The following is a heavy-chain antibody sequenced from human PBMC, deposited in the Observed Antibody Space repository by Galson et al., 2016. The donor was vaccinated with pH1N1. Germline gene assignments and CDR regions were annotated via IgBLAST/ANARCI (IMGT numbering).Heavy chain of an antibody. CDR1: GFTFSDYY. CDR3: AREGRSDYGDYDGNYYGMDV. V-gene: IGHV3-11*04. D-gene: IGHD4-17*01. Sequence: SLRLSCAASGFTFSDYYMSWIRQAPGKGLEWVSYISSTGSTIYYADSVKGRFTVSRGNAKNSLYLQMNSLRAEDTAVYYRAREGRSDYGDYDGNYYGMDVWGQGTTVTVSS. CDR2: ISSTGSTI. J-gene: IGHJ6*02.